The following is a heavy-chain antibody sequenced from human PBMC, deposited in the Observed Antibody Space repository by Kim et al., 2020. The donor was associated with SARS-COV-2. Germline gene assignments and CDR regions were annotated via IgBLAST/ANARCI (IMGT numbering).Heavy chain of an antibody. D-gene: IGHD6-13*01. CDR3: ARDLYSSSWYIY. J-gene: IGHJ4*02. V-gene: IGHV1-3*01. Sequence: KYSQKFQGRVTITSDTSASTAYMELSSLRSEDTAVYYCARDLYSSSWYIYWGQGTLVTVSS.